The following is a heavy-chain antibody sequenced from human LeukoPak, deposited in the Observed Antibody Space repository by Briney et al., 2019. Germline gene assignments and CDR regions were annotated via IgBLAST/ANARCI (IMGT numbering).Heavy chain of an antibody. CDR3: AICYDSWSGDYPLSYMVV. CDR2: INHSGST. J-gene: IGHJ6*03. D-gene: IGHD3-3*01. V-gene: IGHV4-34*01. CDR1: GGSLSGYY. Sequence: SQTLSLTCAVYGGSLSGYYWSWIRQPPGKGLEWIGGINHSGSTNYNPSLKSRVTISVDTSKNQFSLKLSSVTAADTAVYYCAICYDSWSGDYPLSYMVVWGKGTTVTVSS.